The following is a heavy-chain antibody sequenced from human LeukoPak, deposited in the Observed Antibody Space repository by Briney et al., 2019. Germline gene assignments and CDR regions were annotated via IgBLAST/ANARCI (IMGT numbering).Heavy chain of an antibody. V-gene: IGHV3-15*01. CDR2: IKRQSDGATT. Sequence: GGSLRLSCAASGFSFSNAWMSWVRQVPGTGLEWVGRIKRQSDGATTQYAAPVKDRFTISRDNSKKTLYLQMNNLKTEDTAVYYSTTEYCDSGRDIDVWGKGTTVTVSS. CDR1: GFSFSNAW. D-gene: IGHD3-22*01. J-gene: IGHJ6*03. CDR3: TTEYCDSGRDIDV.